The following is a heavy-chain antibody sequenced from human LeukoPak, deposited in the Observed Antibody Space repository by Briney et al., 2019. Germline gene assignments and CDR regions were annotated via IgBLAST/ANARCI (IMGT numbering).Heavy chain of an antibody. Sequence: GGSLRLSCAASRFTFSSYSMNWVRQAPGKGLEWVSSISSSGSYIYYADSVKGRFTISRDNAKNSLFLQMNSLRAEDTAVYYCARDSWRWNDVLGAFDIWGQGTMVTVSS. CDR3: ARDSWRWNDVLGAFDI. CDR1: RFTFSSYS. V-gene: IGHV3-21*01. D-gene: IGHD1-1*01. J-gene: IGHJ3*02. CDR2: ISSSGSYI.